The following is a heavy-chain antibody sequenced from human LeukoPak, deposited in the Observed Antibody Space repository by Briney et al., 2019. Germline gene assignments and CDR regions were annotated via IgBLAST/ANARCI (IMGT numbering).Heavy chain of an antibody. CDR3: ARDRSLDY. CDR1: GGSISIYY. CDR2: IYNSGST. Sequence: KPSETLSLTCTVSGGSISIYYWSWIRQPPGKGLEWIGYIYNSGSTNYSPSLKSRVTISVDTSKNQFSLKLSSVTAADTAVYYCARDRSLDYWGQGTLVTVSS. J-gene: IGHJ4*02. V-gene: IGHV4-59*01.